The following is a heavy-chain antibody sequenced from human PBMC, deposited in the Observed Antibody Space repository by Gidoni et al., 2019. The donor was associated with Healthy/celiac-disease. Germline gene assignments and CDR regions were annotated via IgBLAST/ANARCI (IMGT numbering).Heavy chain of an antibody. V-gene: IGHV1-24*01. Sequence: QVQLVPSGAEVKTPGASVTVPCQVSGYTLTVLSMHWVRQAPGKGLECMGGFEPEDGETIYAQKFQGRGTMTEDTSTDTAYMELSSLRSEDTAVYYWATGQIVATHYYYYDMDVWGKGTTVTVSS. CDR1: GYTLTVLS. CDR3: ATGQIVATHYYYYDMDV. CDR2: FEPEDGET. J-gene: IGHJ6*03. D-gene: IGHD5-12*01.